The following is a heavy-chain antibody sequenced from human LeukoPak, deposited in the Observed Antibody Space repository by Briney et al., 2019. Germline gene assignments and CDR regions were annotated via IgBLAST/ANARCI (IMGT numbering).Heavy chain of an antibody. V-gene: IGHV4-4*07. J-gene: IGHJ6*04. Sequence: SSETLSLTCTVSGGSISSYYWSWIRQPAGKGLEWIGRIYTSGSTNYNPSLKSRVTMSVDTSKNQFSLKLSSVTAADTAVYYCARLCDYYDSSGHEMDVWGKGTTVTISS. CDR3: ARLCDYYDSSGHEMDV. CDR2: IYTSGST. D-gene: IGHD3-22*01. CDR1: GGSISSYY.